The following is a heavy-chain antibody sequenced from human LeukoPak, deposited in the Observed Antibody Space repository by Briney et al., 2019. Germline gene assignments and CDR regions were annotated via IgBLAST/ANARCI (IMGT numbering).Heavy chain of an antibody. V-gene: IGHV3-30*02. CDR3: AKDLYYDSSGAYAFDI. J-gene: IGHJ3*02. CDR2: IRYDGSNK. CDR1: GFTFSSYG. Sequence: PGGSLRLSCAASGFTFSSYGMHWVRQAPGKGLEWVAFIRYDGSNKYYADSVKGRFTISRDNSKNTLYLQMNSLRAEDTAVYYCAKDLYYDSSGAYAFDIWGQGTMVTVSS. D-gene: IGHD3-22*01.